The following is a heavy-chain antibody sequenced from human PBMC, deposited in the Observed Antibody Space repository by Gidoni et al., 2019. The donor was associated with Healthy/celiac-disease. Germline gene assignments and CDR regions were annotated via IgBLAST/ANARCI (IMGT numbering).Heavy chain of an antibody. J-gene: IGHJ4*02. V-gene: IGHV3-30*18. Sequence: QVQLVESGGGVVQPGRSLILSCAASGFTFSSYGMHWVRQAPGKGLEWVAVISYDGSNKYYADSVKGRFTISRDNSKNTLYLQMNSLRAEDTAVYYCAKYMITFGGVIRHGGPFDYWGQGTLVTVSS. CDR2: ISYDGSNK. CDR3: AKYMITFGGVIRHGGPFDY. D-gene: IGHD3-16*01. CDR1: GFTFSSYG.